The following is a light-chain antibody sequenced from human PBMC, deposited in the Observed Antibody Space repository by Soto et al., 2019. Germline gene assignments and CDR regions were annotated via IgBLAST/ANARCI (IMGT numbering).Light chain of an antibody. V-gene: IGLV2-14*03. J-gene: IGLJ2*01. CDR1: SSDVGGYDC. CDR3: SSYTRSNTLL. CDR2: DVK. Sequence: QSALTQPASVSGSPGQSITISCTGTSSDVGGYDCVSWFQQRTGRAPKIIIYDVKYRPSGSSDRFSGSKSGNTASLTISGLQADDEADYYCSSYTRSNTLLFGGGTKLTVL.